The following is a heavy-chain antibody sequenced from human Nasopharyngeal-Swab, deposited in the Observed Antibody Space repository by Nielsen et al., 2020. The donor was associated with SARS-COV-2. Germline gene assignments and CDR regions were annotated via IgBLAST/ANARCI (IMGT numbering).Heavy chain of an antibody. D-gene: IGHD5-12*01. CDR2: IYSGGST. CDR1: GFTVSSNY. CDR3: ARGPWGVATYAFDI. V-gene: IGHV3-66*01. J-gene: IGHJ3*02. Sequence: GESLKISCAASGFTVSSNYMSWVRQAPGTGLEWVSVIYSGGSTYHIDAVNGRFTISRDTSKNTVYLQMNSLRAEDTAVCYCARGPWGVATYAFDIWGQGTLVTVSS.